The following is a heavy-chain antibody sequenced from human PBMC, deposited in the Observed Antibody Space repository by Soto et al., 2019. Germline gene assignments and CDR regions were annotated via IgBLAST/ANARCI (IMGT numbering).Heavy chain of an antibody. V-gene: IGHV3-23*01. J-gene: IGHJ4*02. CDR1: GFNFNNYA. CDR3: ATFRTVTGPGWGRASEY. D-gene: IGHD6-19*01. Sequence: PWGSLRLSCATSGFNFNNYAMSWVRQAPGERLEWVSFISSSGGTTYYADSVKGRFTISRDNSRNTVFLQMNTLGAEDTAIYYCATFRTVTGPGWGRASEYWGQGTRVTVSS. CDR2: ISSSGGTT.